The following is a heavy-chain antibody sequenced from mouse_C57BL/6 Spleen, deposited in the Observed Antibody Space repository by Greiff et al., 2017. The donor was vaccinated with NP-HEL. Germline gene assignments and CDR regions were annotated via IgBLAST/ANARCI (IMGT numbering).Heavy chain of an antibody. CDR3: ARQLGRSYAMDD. Sequence: VQLQQSGPVLVKPGASVKMSCKASGYTFTDYYMNWVKQSHGKSLEWIGVINPYNGGTSYNQKFKGKATLTVDKSSSTAYMELNSLTSEDSAVYYCARQLGRSYAMDDWGQGTSVTVSS. D-gene: IGHD4-1*02. CDR1: GYTFTDYY. CDR2: INPYNGGT. J-gene: IGHJ4*01. V-gene: IGHV1-19*01.